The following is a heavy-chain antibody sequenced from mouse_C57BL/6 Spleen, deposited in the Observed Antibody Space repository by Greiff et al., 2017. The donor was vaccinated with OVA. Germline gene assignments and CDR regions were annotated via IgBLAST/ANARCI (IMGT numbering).Heavy chain of an antibody. D-gene: IGHD1-1*01. V-gene: IGHV14-4*01. Sequence: VQLQQSGAELVRPGASVKLSCTASGFNIKDDYMHWVKQRPEQGLEWIGWIDPENGDTEYASKFQGKATITADTSSNTAYLQLSSLTSEDTAVYYCTTNYGSRGDYWGQGTTLTVSS. CDR3: TTNYGSRGDY. CDR2: IDPENGDT. J-gene: IGHJ2*01. CDR1: GFNIKDDY.